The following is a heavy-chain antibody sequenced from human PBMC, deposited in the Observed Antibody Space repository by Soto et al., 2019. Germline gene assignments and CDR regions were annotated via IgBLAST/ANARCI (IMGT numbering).Heavy chain of an antibody. V-gene: IGHV4-34*01. D-gene: IGHD3-10*01. CDR3: AGGPITMVRGVTGSMDV. Sequence: QVQLQQWGAGLLKPSETLSLTCAVYGGSFSGYYWSWIRQPPGKGLEWIGEINHSGSTNYNPSLKSRVTISVDTSKNQFSLKLSSVTAADTAVYDCAGGPITMVRGVTGSMDVWGQGTTVTVSS. CDR1: GGSFSGYY. CDR2: INHSGST. J-gene: IGHJ6*02.